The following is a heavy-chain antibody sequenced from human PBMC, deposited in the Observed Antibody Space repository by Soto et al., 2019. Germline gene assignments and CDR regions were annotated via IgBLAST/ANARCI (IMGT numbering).Heavy chain of an antibody. CDR2: IYYSGST. CDR1: GGSISSYY. J-gene: IGHJ5*02. CDR3: ARDPGIAAAGYNWFDP. D-gene: IGHD6-13*01. Sequence: PSETLSLTCTVSGGSISSYYWSWIRQPPGKGLEWIGYIYYSGSTNYNPSLKSRVTISVDTSKNQFSLELSSVTAADTAVYYCARDPGIAAAGYNWFDPWGQGTLVTVS. V-gene: IGHV4-59*01.